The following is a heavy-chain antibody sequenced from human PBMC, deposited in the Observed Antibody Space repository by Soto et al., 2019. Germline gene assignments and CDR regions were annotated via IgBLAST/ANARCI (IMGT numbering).Heavy chain of an antibody. D-gene: IGHD3-10*01. CDR1: GGSISSGGYS. J-gene: IGHJ4*02. CDR3: ARHTVWFGEPITALRPGAQIDY. CDR2: IYHSGST. Sequence: PSETLSLTCAVSGGSISSGGYSWSWIRQPPGEGLEWIGYIYHSGSTYYNPSLKSRVTISVDRSKNQFSLKLSSVTAADTAVYYCARHTVWFGEPITALRPGAQIDYWGQGTLVTVSS. V-gene: IGHV4-30-2*01.